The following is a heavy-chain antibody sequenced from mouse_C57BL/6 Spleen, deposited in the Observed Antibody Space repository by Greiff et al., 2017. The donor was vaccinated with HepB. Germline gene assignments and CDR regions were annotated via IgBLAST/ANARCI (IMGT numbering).Heavy chain of an antibody. J-gene: IGHJ1*03. V-gene: IGHV5-4*01. D-gene: IGHD1-1*01. Sequence: EVHLVESGGGLVKPGGSLKLSCAASGFTFSSYAMSWVRQTPEKRLEWVATISDGGSYTYYPDNVKGRFTISRDNAKNNLYLQMSHLKSEDTAMYYYARDRDYYGSPWYFDVWGTGTTVTVSS. CDR3: ARDRDYYGSPWYFDV. CDR1: GFTFSSYA. CDR2: ISDGGSYT.